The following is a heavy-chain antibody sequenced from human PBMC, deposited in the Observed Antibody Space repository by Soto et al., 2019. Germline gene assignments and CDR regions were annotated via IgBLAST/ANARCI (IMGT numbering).Heavy chain of an antibody. CDR3: AKETIAVGGPNYFDY. J-gene: IGHJ4*02. D-gene: IGHD6-19*01. CDR1: GFTFSRYG. V-gene: IGHV3-30*18. CDR2: VSHDGLAQ. Sequence: LRLSCEGSGFTFSRYGMHWVRQAPGMGLEWVAVVSHDGLAQYYGDSVKGRFTISRDNSQNTLYLQMNNLRTEDTAIYYCAKETIAVGGPNYFDYWGQGTLVTVSS.